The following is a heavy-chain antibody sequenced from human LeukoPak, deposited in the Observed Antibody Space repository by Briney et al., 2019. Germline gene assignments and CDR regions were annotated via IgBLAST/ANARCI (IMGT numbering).Heavy chain of an antibody. D-gene: IGHD3-9*01. CDR1: GASIRSGDYY. V-gene: IGHV4-61*08. Sequence: PSETLSLTCTVSGASIRSGDYYWSWIRQPPGKGLEWIGYIYYSGSTNYNPSLKSRVTISVDTSKNQFSLKLSSVTAADTAVYYCARDSYDILTGYYGMDVWGQGTTVTVSS. CDR3: ARDSYDILTGYYGMDV. J-gene: IGHJ6*02. CDR2: IYYSGST.